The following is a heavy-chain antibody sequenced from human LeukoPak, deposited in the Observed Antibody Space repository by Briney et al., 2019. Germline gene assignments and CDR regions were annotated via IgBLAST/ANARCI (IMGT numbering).Heavy chain of an antibody. D-gene: IGHD3-10*01. V-gene: IGHV4-39*07. CDR3: ARRYYGSGPFDP. J-gene: IGHJ5*02. CDR2: IYYSGSL. CDR1: GGFVSSSSYY. Sequence: PSETLSLTCTVSGGFVSSSSYYWGWIRQPPGKGLEWIGSIYYSGSLYYNPSLKSRVTISVDTSKNQFSLKLSSVTAADTAVYYCARRYYGSGPFDPWGQGTLVTVSS.